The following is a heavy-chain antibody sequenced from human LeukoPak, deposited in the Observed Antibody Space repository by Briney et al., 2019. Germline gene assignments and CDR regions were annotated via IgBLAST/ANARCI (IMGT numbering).Heavy chain of an antibody. CDR1: GYTFTGYY. D-gene: IGHD3-3*01. V-gene: IGHV1-2*02. J-gene: IGHJ3*02. CDR2: INPNSGGT. Sequence: ASVKVSCKASGYTFTGYYMHWVRQAPGQGLEWMGWINPNSGGTNYAQKFQGRVTMTRDTSISTAYMELSRLRSDDTAVYYCATIPYYDFWSGYYMGGNAFDIWGQGTMVTVSS. CDR3: ATIPYYDFWSGYYMGGNAFDI.